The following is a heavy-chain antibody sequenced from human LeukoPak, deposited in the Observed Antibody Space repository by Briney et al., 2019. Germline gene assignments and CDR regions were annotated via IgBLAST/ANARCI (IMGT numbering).Heavy chain of an antibody. V-gene: IGHV1-8*03. D-gene: IGHD3-22*01. J-gene: IGHJ4*02. CDR3: ARGFPPRRNYDSSGYYSYYFDY. CDR1: GYTFTNYG. CDR2: MNPNSGNT. Sequence: GASVKVSCKASGYTFTNYGISWVRQAPGQGLEWMGWMNPNSGNTGYAQKFQGRVTITRNTSISTAYMELRSLRSDDTAVYYCARGFPPRRNYDSSGYYSYYFDYWGQGTLVTVSS.